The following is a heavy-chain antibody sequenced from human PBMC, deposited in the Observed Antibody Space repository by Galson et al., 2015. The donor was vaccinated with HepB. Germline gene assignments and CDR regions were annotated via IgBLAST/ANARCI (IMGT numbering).Heavy chain of an antibody. V-gene: IGHV3-64D*06. Sequence: SQRLSCAASGFTFSLFSMHWVRQAPGKGLEFVSGITRNAYNTDYSDSAKGRFTISRDDSKKELYLQMTSLRPEDTAIYYCVKGVFGNGWDFWGQGTLVTVSS. J-gene: IGHJ4*02. CDR1: GFTFSLFS. CDR3: VKGVFGNGWDF. CDR2: ITRNAYNT. D-gene: IGHD6-19*01.